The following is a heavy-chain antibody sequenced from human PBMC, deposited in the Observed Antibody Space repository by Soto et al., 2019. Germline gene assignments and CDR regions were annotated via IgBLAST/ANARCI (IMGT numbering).Heavy chain of an antibody. V-gene: IGHV3-23*01. D-gene: IGHD1-26*01. CDR1: GFTFSNYA. Sequence: EVQLLESGGGLVQPGGSLRLSCAASGFTFSNYAMNWVRQAPVKGLEWVSVISGSGDSTHHADSVKGRFTISRDNSKNTLYLQMNSLRAEDTAVYYCARRGSGSYYDYWGQGTLVTVSS. J-gene: IGHJ4*02. CDR2: ISGSGDST. CDR3: ARRGSGSYYDY.